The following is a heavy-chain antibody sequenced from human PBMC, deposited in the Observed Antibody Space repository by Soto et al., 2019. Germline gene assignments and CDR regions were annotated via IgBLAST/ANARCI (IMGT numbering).Heavy chain of an antibody. Sequence: QVQLVESGGGVVQPGRSLRLSCAASGFTFSSYGMHWVRQAPGKGLEWVAVIWYDGSNKYYADSVKGRFTISRDNSKNTLYLQMNSLGAEDTAVYYCARSPLIQLWAVDYWGQGTLVTVSS. CDR1: GFTFSSYG. V-gene: IGHV3-33*01. D-gene: IGHD5-18*01. CDR2: IWYDGSNK. J-gene: IGHJ4*02. CDR3: ARSPLIQLWAVDY.